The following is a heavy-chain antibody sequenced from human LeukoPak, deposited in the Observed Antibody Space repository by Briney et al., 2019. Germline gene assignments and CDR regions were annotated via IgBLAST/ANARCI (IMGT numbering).Heavy chain of an antibody. Sequence: GGSLRLSCAASGFTFSSYSMNWVRQAPGKGLEWVSSISSSSSYIYYADSVKGRFTISRDNAKNSLYLQMNSLRAEDTAVYYCATHSSSSWNHAFDIWGQGTMVTVSS. CDR2: ISSSSSYI. V-gene: IGHV3-21*01. CDR1: GFTFSSYS. CDR3: ATHSSSSWNHAFDI. J-gene: IGHJ3*02. D-gene: IGHD6-6*01.